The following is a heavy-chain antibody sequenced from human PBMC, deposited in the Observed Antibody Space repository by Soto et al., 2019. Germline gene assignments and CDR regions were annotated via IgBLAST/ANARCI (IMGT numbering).Heavy chain of an antibody. CDR3: ARGPPMVRPSYFDY. CDR1: GFTFSDYY. D-gene: IGHD3-10*01. Sequence: GGSLRLSCAASGFTFSDYYMTWIRQAPGKGLEWLSYISNSGITISYADSVKGRFTISRDNAKNSLYLQMNRLRADDTAVYYCARGPPMVRPSYFDYWGQGTLVTVSS. V-gene: IGHV3-11*01. J-gene: IGHJ4*02. CDR2: ISNSGITI.